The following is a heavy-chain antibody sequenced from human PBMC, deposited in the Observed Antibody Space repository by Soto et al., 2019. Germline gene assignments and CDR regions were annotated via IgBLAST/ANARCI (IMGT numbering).Heavy chain of an antibody. J-gene: IGHJ3*02. CDR3: AKGGYGSANSGYAFDI. V-gene: IGHV3-21*01. D-gene: IGHD3-10*01. CDR1: GLTFSSYS. Sequence: EVQLVESGGGLVKPGGSLRLSCAASGLTFSSYSMNWVRQAPGKGLEWVSSISSSTIYIYYADSVKGRFTISRDNAKDXLYLQMNSLRAEDTAVYYCAKGGYGSANSGYAFDIWGQGTMVTVSS. CDR2: ISSSTIYI.